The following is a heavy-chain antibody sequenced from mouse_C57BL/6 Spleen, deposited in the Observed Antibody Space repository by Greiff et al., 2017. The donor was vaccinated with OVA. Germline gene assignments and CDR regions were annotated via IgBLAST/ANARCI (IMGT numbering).Heavy chain of an antibody. J-gene: IGHJ3*01. D-gene: IGHD1-1*01. V-gene: IGHV1-55*01. Sequence: QVQLQQPGAELVKPGASVKMSCKASGYTFTSYWITWVKQRPGQGLEWIGDIYPGSGSTNYNEKFKSKATLTVDTSSSTAYMQLSSLTSEDSAVYYCAREDYGSSYWLAYWGQGTLVTVSA. CDR1: GYTFTSYW. CDR3: AREDYGSSYWLAY. CDR2: IYPGSGST.